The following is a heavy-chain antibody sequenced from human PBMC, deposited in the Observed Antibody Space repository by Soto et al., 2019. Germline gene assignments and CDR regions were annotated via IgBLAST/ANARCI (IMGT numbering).Heavy chain of an antibody. J-gene: IGHJ5*02. Sequence: QLQLQESGPGLVKPSETLSLTCTVSGGSISSSSYYWGWIRQPPGKWLEWIGSIYYSGSTYYNPSLKSRVTISVDTSKNQFSLKLSSVTAADTAVYYCARRGDFWSGKPVQLGFDPWGQGTLVTVSS. CDR2: IYYSGST. V-gene: IGHV4-39*01. D-gene: IGHD3-3*01. CDR1: GGSISSSSYY. CDR3: ARRGDFWSGKPVQLGFDP.